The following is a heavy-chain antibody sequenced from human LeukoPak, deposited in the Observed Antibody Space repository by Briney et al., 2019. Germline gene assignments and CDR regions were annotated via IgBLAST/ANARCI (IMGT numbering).Heavy chain of an antibody. J-gene: IGHJ5*02. CDR1: GGSISSSSYY. Sequence: PSETLSLTCIVSGGSISSSSYYWGWIRQPPGKGLEWIGSIYYSGSTYYNPSLKSRVTISVDTSKNQFSLKLSSVTAADTAVYYCARRIRFLEWVNWFDPWGQGTLVTVSS. D-gene: IGHD3-3*01. V-gene: IGHV4-39*01. CDR2: IYYSGST. CDR3: ARRIRFLEWVNWFDP.